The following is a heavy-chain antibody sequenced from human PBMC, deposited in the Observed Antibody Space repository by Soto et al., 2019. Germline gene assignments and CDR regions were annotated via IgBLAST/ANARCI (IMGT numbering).Heavy chain of an antibody. CDR1: GGTFSSYA. V-gene: IGHV1-69*06. CDR2: IIPIFGTA. J-gene: IGHJ6*01. D-gene: IGHD5-12*01. Sequence: QVQLVQSGAEVKKPGSSVKVSCKASGGTFSSYAISWVRQAPGQGLEWMGGIIPIFGTANYAQKFQGRVTITADKSTSTAYMELSSLRSEDTAVYYCARGGGGYAGYYYYGRDVWGQGTTVTVSS. CDR3: ARGGGGYAGYYYYGRDV.